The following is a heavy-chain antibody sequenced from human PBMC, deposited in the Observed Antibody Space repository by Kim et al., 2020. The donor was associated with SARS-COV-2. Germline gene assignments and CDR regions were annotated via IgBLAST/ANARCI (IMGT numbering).Heavy chain of an antibody. V-gene: IGHV4-4*02. CDR3: ARGSGAAGSSPQPFDF. J-gene: IGHJ5*01. Sequence: SETLSLTCAVSGDSITTGNWWSWVRQSPGKGLEWIGEIYHSGSTIYNPSLESRVTISVDKSKNQFSLKLTSVTAADTAIYYCARGSGAAGSSPQPFDFWGQGTLVTVSS. CDR1: GDSITTGNW. D-gene: IGHD3-10*01. CDR2: IYHSGST.